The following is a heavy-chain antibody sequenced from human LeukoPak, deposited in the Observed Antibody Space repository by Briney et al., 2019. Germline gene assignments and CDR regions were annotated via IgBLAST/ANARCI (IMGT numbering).Heavy chain of an antibody. CDR3: ARGYHYYDSSGPIDY. V-gene: IGHV3-30*03. CDR2: ISYDGSNK. J-gene: IGHJ4*02. CDR1: GFTFSSYG. D-gene: IGHD3-22*01. Sequence: GGSLRLSCAASGFTFSSYGMHWVRQAPGKGLEWVAVISYDGSNKYYADSVKGRFTISRDNSKNTLYLQMNSLRAEDTAVYYCARGYHYYDSSGPIDYWGQGTLVTVSS.